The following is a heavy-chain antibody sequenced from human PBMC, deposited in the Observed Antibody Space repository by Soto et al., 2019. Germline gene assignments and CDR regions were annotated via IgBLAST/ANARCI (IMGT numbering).Heavy chain of an antibody. CDR1: GGSFSGYY. CDR2: INHSGST. D-gene: IGHD3-3*01. CDR3: ARGGSGYWKSPGYYFAY. Sequence: QVQLQQWGAGLLKPSETLSLTCAVYGGSFSGYYWSWIRQPPGKGLEWIGEINHSGSTNYNPSLKSRVPISVDKSKNQFFLKLSSVTAADTAVYYCARGGSGYWKSPGYYFAYWGQGTLVTVSS. J-gene: IGHJ4*02. V-gene: IGHV4-34*01.